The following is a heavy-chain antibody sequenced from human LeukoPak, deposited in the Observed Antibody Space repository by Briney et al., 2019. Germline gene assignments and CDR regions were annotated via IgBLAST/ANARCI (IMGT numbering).Heavy chain of an antibody. CDR2: INTNTGNP. V-gene: IGHV7-4-1*02. Sequence: ASVKVSCKASGYTFTSYAMNWVRQAPGQGLEWMGWINTNTGNPTYAQGFTGRFVFSLDTSVSTAYLQISSLKAEDTAVYYCARHGYDFWSGYYYYYYYMDVWGKGTTVTVSS. J-gene: IGHJ6*03. D-gene: IGHD3-3*01. CDR1: GYTFTSYA. CDR3: ARHGYDFWSGYYYYYYYMDV.